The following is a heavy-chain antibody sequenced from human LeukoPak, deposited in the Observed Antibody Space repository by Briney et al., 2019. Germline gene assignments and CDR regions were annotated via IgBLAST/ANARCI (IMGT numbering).Heavy chain of an antibody. CDR2: IYTSGST. V-gene: IGHV4-61*02. D-gene: IGHD3-3*01. Sequence: SETLSLTCTVSGGSISNSDYYWTWIRQPAGKGLEWIGRIYTSGSTNYNPSLKSRVTISVDTSKNQFSLKLSSVTAADTAVYYCAGITIFGVVIDAFDIWGQGTMVTVSS. J-gene: IGHJ3*02. CDR3: AGITIFGVVIDAFDI. CDR1: GGSISNSDYY.